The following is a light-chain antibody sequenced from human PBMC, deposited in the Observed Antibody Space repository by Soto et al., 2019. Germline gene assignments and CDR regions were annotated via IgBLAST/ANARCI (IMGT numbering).Light chain of an antibody. CDR2: LSSDGSH. V-gene: IGLV4-69*01. Sequence: QPVLTQSPSASASLGASVKLTCTLSSGHSSYAIAWHQQQPEKGPRYLMKLSSDGSHSKGDGIPDRFSGSSSGAERYLTISRLQYEDEADYYCQTWDIGARVVFGGGTKLTVL. J-gene: IGLJ2*01. CDR1: SGHSSYA. CDR3: QTWDIGARVV.